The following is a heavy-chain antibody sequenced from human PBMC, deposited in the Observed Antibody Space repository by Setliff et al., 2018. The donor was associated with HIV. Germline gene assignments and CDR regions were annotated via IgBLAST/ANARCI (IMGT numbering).Heavy chain of an antibody. Sequence: SETLSLTCNYSGNSFSGYHWNWIRQPAGKGLEWLGRIYHTGSTEYNPSLKSRLTMSMDTSKDQFSLRLVSLTTAGTAVYYCARSIYGSGTYPLDVWGPGTLVTVSS. J-gene: IGHJ4*02. CDR2: IYHTGST. D-gene: IGHD3-10*01. CDR3: ARSIYGSGTYPLDV. CDR1: GNSFSGYH. V-gene: IGHV4-4*07.